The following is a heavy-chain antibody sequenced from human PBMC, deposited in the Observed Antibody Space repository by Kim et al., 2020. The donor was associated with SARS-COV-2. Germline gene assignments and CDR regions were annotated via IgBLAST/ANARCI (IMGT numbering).Heavy chain of an antibody. CDR2: VYYSGST. D-gene: IGHD5-18*01. J-gene: IGHJ4*02. CDR1: GGSVSGGNYY. CDR3: ARDSSRYNYGQNYFDY. Sequence: SETLSLTCTVSGGSVSGGNYYWSWIRQPPGKGLEWIGYVYYSGSTNYNPSLRSRVTMSMDTSKNHFSLKLSSVTAADTAVYYCARDSSRYNYGQNYFDYWGQGTLVTVSS. V-gene: IGHV4-61*03.